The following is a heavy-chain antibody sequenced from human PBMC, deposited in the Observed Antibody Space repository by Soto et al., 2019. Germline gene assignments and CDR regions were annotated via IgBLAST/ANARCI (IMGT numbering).Heavy chain of an antibody. J-gene: IGHJ4*02. D-gene: IGHD2-2*01. CDR2: ISAYNGKT. CDR1: GYTFHTYG. CDR3: ARGIVSAAPLPD. V-gene: IGHV1-18*01. Sequence: QVQLVQSGAEVKKPGASVKVSCKASGYTFHTYGISWVRQDPGQGLEWMGWISAYNGKTNYAQKFQGRVTITTDTSTTTAYMELRSLRADYTAVYYWARGIVSAAPLPDLGQGTLVTVSS.